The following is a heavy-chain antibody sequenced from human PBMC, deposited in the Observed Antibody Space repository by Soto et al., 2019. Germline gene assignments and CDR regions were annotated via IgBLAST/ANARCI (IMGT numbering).Heavy chain of an antibody. V-gene: IGHV2-26*01. J-gene: IGHJ6*02. CDR3: ARTLSRGIAAVRVDYYYGMDV. CDR2: IFSNDEK. Sequence: QVTLKESGPVLVKPTETLTLTCTVSGFSLSNARMGVSWIRQPPGKALEWLAHIFSNDEKSYSTSLKSRLTNSKDTSKSQVVLTMTNMDPVDTATYYCARTLSRGIAAVRVDYYYGMDVWGQGTTVTVSS. CDR1: GFSLSNARMG. D-gene: IGHD6-13*01.